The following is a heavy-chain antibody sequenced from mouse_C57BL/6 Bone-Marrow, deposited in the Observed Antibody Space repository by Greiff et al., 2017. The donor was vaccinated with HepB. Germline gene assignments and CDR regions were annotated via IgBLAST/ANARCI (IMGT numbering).Heavy chain of an antibody. CDR3: ARNGLITTVVSYYFDY. J-gene: IGHJ2*01. CDR1: GYTFTSYW. D-gene: IGHD1-1*01. V-gene: IGHV1-69*01. CDR2: IDPSDSYT. Sequence: VQLQQPGAELVMPGASVKLSCKASGYTFTSYWMHWVKQRPGQGLEWIGEIDPSDSYTNYNQKFKGKSTLTVDKSSSTAYMQLSSLTSEDSAVYYCARNGLITTVVSYYFDYWGQGTTLTVSS.